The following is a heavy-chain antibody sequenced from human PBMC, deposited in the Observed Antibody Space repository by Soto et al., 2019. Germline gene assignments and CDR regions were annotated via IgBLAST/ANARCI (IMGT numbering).Heavy chain of an antibody. CDR2: ISSSSSTI. CDR3: ARGGGSSSWDPRSDYYYYGMDV. D-gene: IGHD6-13*01. J-gene: IGHJ6*02. Sequence: GGSLRLSCAASGFTFSSYSMNWVRQAPGKGLEWVSYISSSSSTIYYADSVKGRFTISRDNAKNSLYLQMNSLRDEDTAVYYCARGGGSSSWDPRSDYYYYGMDVWGQGTTVTVSS. CDR1: GFTFSSYS. V-gene: IGHV3-48*02.